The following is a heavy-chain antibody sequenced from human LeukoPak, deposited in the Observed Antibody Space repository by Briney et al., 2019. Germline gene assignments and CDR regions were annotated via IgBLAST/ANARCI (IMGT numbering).Heavy chain of an antibody. J-gene: IGHJ4*02. Sequence: GGSLRLSCAASGFTFSSYWMSWVRQAPGKGLEWVAVISYDGSNKYYADSVKGRFTISRDNSKNTLYLQMNSLKTEDTAVYYCTTVAGYYDFWSGYYTHDYWGQGTLVTVSS. CDR2: ISYDGSNK. D-gene: IGHD3-3*01. CDR1: GFTFSSYW. CDR3: TTVAGYYDFWSGYYTHDY. V-gene: IGHV3-30-3*01.